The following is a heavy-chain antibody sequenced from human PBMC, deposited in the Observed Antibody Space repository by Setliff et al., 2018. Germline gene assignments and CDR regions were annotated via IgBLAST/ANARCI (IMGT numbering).Heavy chain of an antibody. Sequence: SETLSLTCTVSGGSFSTYYWSWIRQAPGKGLEWIGTVYDSGTTYYNPSLKSRVTIFVDTSKNQFSLNLNSVTAADTGVYYCASCRYQVPYDYWGQGILVTVSS. CDR1: GGSFSTYY. CDR2: VYDSGTT. D-gene: IGHD2-2*01. V-gene: IGHV4-59*04. CDR3: ASCRYQVPYDY. J-gene: IGHJ4*02.